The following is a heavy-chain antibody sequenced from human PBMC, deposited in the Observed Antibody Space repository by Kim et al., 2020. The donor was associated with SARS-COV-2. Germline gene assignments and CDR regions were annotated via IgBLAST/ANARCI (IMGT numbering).Heavy chain of an antibody. J-gene: IGHJ6*04. CDR1: GFSFSRYG. D-gene: IGHD3-10*01. Sequence: GGSLRLSCAASGFSFSRYGMDWVRQSPGKGLEWVAVISFDGSNKDYGDSAKGRFTISRDNSKNTLYLNMNNLRPEDSAVYYCVRDSWFTDSEYVHYHLDVWGKGTTVTVSS. CDR3: VRDSWFTDSEYVHYHLDV. CDR2: ISFDGSNK. V-gene: IGHV3-30*03.